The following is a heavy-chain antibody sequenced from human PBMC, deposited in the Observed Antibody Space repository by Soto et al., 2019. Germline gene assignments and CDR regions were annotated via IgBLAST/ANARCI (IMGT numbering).Heavy chain of an antibody. Sequence: QVQLMQSGAEVKKPGSSVKVSCKASGGSFSYYGITWVRQAPGQGLEWMGGIVPVFGTGKYPQEFQGRLTITADESTRTVYMDLSNMRSEDTAVYYCARSGEAYYDVLTGYYKGSWFDPWGQGTLVTVSS. CDR2: IVPVFGTG. V-gene: IGHV1-69*01. CDR1: GGSFSYYG. CDR3: ARSGEAYYDVLTGYYKGSWFDP. D-gene: IGHD3-9*01. J-gene: IGHJ5*02.